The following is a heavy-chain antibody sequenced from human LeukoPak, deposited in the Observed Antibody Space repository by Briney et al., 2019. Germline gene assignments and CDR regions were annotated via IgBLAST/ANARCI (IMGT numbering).Heavy chain of an antibody. CDR2: IHHSGST. Sequence: SETLSLTCTVSGYSISSGYFWGWIRQPPGKGLEWIGTIHHSGSTFYNPSLKSPVTISVDTSKNQFSLKLTSVTAADTAVYYCARTSTVVTRYYFDYWGQGTLVTVSP. J-gene: IGHJ4*02. D-gene: IGHD4-23*01. V-gene: IGHV4-38-2*02. CDR1: GYSISSGYF. CDR3: ARTSTVVTRYYFDY.